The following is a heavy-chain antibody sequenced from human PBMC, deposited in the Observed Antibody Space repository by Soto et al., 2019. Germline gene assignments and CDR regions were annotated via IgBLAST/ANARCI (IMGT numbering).Heavy chain of an antibody. CDR1: GYTFTSYG. D-gene: IGHD6-6*01. V-gene: IGHV1-18*01. CDR2: ISAYNGNT. CDR3: ARTSIAAPSYDFDY. J-gene: IGHJ4*02. Sequence: QVQLVQSGAEVKKPGASVKVSCKASGYTFTSYGISWVRQAPGQGLEWMGWISAYNGNTNYAQKLQGRVTMTTATSTSTAYVELRSLRSDDTAAYYCARTSIAAPSYDFDYWGQGTLVTVSS.